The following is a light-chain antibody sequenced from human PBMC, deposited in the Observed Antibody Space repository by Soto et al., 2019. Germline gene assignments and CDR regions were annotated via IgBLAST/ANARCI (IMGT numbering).Light chain of an antibody. V-gene: IGKV1-5*01. Sequence: DIQMTQSPSTLSASVGDRVTITCRASQSISSWLAWYQQKPGKAPKLLIYDASSVESGVPSRFSGSGSGTEFTLTISSLQPDDFATYYCQQYNSYSATFGKGTKVEIK. J-gene: IGKJ1*01. CDR1: QSISSW. CDR2: DAS. CDR3: QQYNSYSAT.